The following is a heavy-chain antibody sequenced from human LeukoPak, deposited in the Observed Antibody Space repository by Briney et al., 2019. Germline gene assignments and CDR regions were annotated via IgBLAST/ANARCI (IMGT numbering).Heavy chain of an antibody. J-gene: IGHJ4*02. D-gene: IGHD3-10*01. V-gene: IGHV3-74*01. CDR3: TKDFLKSITLLRGVRSWVGYFDY. Sequence: GLSLRLSCAASGFTFISYWMHWVRQARGKGLVWVSRINIDGRDTSYADSLKGRFTISRHNAKSTLYLQMTSLRVEDTAVYYCTKDFLKSITLLRGVRSWVGYFDYWGQGTLVTVSS. CDR1: GFTFISYW. CDR2: INIDGRDT.